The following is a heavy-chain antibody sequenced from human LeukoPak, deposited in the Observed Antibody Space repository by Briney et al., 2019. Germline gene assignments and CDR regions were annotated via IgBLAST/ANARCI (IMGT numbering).Heavy chain of an antibody. CDR3: ARLVWVNFYGFIPRERHTLYFDY. CDR1: GGSISSYY. Sequence: KPSETLSLTCTVCGGSISSYYWSWIRQPPGKGLEWIGYIYYSWRTNYNPSLKSRVTISVDTSKNQFSLKLSSVTAADTAVYYCARLVWVNFYGFIPRERHTLYFDYWGQGTLVTVSS. J-gene: IGHJ4*02. V-gene: IGHV4-59*08. D-gene: IGHD3-10*01. CDR2: IYYSWRT.